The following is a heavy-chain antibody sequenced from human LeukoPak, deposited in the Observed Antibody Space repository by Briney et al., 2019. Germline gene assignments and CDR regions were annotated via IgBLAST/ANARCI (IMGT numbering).Heavy chain of an antibody. CDR3: AREGGNCSSTSCYPTQDIDAFDI. CDR1: GFTFSSHT. V-gene: IGHV3-23*01. CDR2: ISNSGGST. Sequence: PGGSLRLSCAASGFTFSSHTMTWVRQAPGKGLEWVSAISNSGGSTYYADSVKGRFTISRDNSKNTLYLQMNSLRAEDTAVYYCAREGGNCSSTSCYPTQDIDAFDIWGQGTMVTVSS. D-gene: IGHD2-2*01. J-gene: IGHJ3*02.